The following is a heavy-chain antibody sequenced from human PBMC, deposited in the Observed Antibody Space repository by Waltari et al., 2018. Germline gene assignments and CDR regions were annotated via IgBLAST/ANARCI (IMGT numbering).Heavy chain of an antibody. CDR2: VNPSTGGT. CDR3: ARNKGKTISTRRAFRLDP. D-gene: IGHD1-1*01. V-gene: IGHV1-2*02. Sequence: QVQLVQSGAEVKKPGASVKVSCTSSGYSFSDYYIHWVRQAPGQGLEWMGWVNPSTGGTTYAQKFQARVTMARDRATNTAYMDLRGLTPDDTAVYYCARNKGKTISTRRAFRLDPWGQGTLVSVSS. CDR1: GYSFSDYY. J-gene: IGHJ5*02.